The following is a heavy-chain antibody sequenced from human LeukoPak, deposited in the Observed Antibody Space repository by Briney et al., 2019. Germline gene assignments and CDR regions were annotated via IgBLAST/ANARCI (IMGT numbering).Heavy chain of an antibody. CDR1: GFTVSSNY. CDR3: AGSRGSPAFDI. J-gene: IGHJ3*02. D-gene: IGHD3-10*01. CDR2: IYSGGST. Sequence: SGGSLRLSCAASGFTVSSNYMSWVRQAPGKGLEWVSVIYSGGSTYYADSVKGRFTISRDNSKNTLYLQMNSLRAEDTAVYYCAGSRGSPAFDIWGQGTMVTVPS. V-gene: IGHV3-66*01.